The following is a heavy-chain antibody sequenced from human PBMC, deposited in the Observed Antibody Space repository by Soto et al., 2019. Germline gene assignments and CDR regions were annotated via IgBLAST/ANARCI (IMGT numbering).Heavy chain of an antibody. V-gene: IGHV4-34*01. J-gene: IGHJ6*02. CDR3: ARGPPYYYGSGPSRGMDV. D-gene: IGHD3-10*01. CDR1: GGSFSGYY. CDR2: INHSGST. Sequence: QVQLQQWGAGLLKPSESLSLTCAVYGGSFSGYYWSWIRQPPGKGLEWIGEINHSGSTNYNPSLKSRVTISVDTSKNQFSLKLSSVTAADTAVYYCARGPPYYYGSGPSRGMDVWGQGTTVTVSS.